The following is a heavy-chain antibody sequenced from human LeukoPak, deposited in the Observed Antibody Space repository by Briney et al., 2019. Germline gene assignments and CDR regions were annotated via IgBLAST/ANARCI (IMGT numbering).Heavy chain of an antibody. CDR1: GGSISSGSYH. D-gene: IGHD6-13*01. V-gene: IGHV4-61*09. CDR3: ARRGIYYYYYYMDV. Sequence: ASETLSLTCTASGGSISSGSYHRSWIRQPAGKGLEWIGHIYTSGSTNYNLSLKSRVTISVDTSKNQFSLKLSSVTAADTAVYYCARRGIYYYYYYMDVWGKGTTVTISS. J-gene: IGHJ6*03. CDR2: IYTSGST.